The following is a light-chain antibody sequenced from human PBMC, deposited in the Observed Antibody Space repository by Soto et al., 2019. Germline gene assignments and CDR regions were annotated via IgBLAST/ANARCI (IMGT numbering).Light chain of an antibody. Sequence: EIVLTQSPGTLSLSPGERATLSCRASQSVSSSYLAWYQQKPGQAPRLLIYGASSRASGIPDRFGGSGSGTDFTLTISRLEPEDFAVYYCQQYGGSPFTFGPVTKVDIK. J-gene: IGKJ3*01. CDR1: QSVSSSY. V-gene: IGKV3-20*01. CDR3: QQYGGSPFT. CDR2: GAS.